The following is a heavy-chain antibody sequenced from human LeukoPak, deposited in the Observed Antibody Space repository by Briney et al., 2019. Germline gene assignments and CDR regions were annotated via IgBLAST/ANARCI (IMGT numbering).Heavy chain of an antibody. V-gene: IGHV3-74*01. D-gene: IGHD3-10*01. CDR3: ARDWYYAVDY. CDR2: INGDGSNP. Sequence: GGSLRLSCAASGFTFSSTWMHWVRLVPGKGLVWVSRINGDGSNPIYADSVKGRFTISRDNAKNTLYLQMSSLRAEDTAVYYCARDWYYAVDYWGQGTLVTVSS. J-gene: IGHJ4*02. CDR1: GFTFSSTW.